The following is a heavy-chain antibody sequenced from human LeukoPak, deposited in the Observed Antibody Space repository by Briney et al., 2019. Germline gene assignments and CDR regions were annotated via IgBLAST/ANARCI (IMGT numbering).Heavy chain of an antibody. D-gene: IGHD6-6*01. CDR3: GRGHGSSSIVY. Sequence: ASVKVSCKASGYTFTGYYMHWVRQATGQGLEWMGWMNPNSGNTGYAQKFQGRVTMTRNTSISTAYMELSSLRSEDTAVYYCGRGHGSSSIVYWGQGTLVTVSS. J-gene: IGHJ4*02. CDR1: GYTFTGYY. CDR2: MNPNSGNT. V-gene: IGHV1-8*02.